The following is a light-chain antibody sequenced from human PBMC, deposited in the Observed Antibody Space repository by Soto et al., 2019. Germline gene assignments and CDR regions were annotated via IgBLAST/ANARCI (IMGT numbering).Light chain of an antibody. CDR2: AAS. J-gene: IGKJ1*01. V-gene: IGKV1-39*01. Sequence: DIQMTQSPSSLSASVGDRVTITCRASQSISSYLNWYQQKPGKAPKVLIYAASSLQSGVPSRFSGSGSGTDFTLTISSLQPEDFTTYYCQQSYGTPPTFGQGTKVDI. CDR1: QSISSY. CDR3: QQSYGTPPT.